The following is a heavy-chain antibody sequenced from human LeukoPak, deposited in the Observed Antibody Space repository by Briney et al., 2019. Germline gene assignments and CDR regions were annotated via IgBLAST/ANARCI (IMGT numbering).Heavy chain of an antibody. D-gene: IGHD6-13*01. CDR2: IYASGST. CDR3: ARNQGITAARNSVDI. Sequence: SETLSLTCTVSGGSINSYYWSWIRQPAGKGLEWIGRIYASGSTNYNPSLKSRLTMSVDTSKNQFSLKLSSVTAADTAVYYCARNQGITAARNSVDIWGQGTMVTVSS. CDR1: GGSINSYY. V-gene: IGHV4-4*07. J-gene: IGHJ3*02.